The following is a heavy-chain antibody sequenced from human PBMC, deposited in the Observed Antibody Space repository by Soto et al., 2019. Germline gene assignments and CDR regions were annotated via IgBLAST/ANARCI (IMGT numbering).Heavy chain of an antibody. CDR3: ARDLVGHYYYYGMDV. Sequence: GASVKVSCKASGYTFTGYYMHWVRQAPGQGLEWMGWINPNSGGTNYAQKFQGWVTMTRDTSISTAYMELSRLRSDDTAAYYCARDLVGHYYYYGMDVWGQGTTVTGSS. J-gene: IGHJ6*02. CDR1: GYTFTGYY. D-gene: IGHD2-8*02. CDR2: INPNSGGT. V-gene: IGHV1-2*04.